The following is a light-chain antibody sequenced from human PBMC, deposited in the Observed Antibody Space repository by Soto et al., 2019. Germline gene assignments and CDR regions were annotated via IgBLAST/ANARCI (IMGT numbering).Light chain of an antibody. CDR3: QKYNDWPFT. CDR2: GAS. CDR1: QSLSSSY. Sequence: ELVLTQSPGTLSLSPGDRATLSCRASQSLSSSYLAWYQQKPGQAPRLLIYGASSRATGIPDSFSGSGSGAELTLTISRLQSEDFAVYYCQKYNDWPFTFGGGTKVDIK. J-gene: IGKJ4*01. V-gene: IGKV3-20*01.